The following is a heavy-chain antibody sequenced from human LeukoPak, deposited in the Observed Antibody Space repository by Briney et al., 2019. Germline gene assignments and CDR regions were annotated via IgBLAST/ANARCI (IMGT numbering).Heavy chain of an antibody. Sequence: GGSLRLSCAASGFTFSSYWMSWVRQAPGKGLEWVANIKQDGSEKYYVDSVKGRFTISRDNAKNSLYLQMNSLRAEDTAVYYCATEYYYDSSGTSGGFDYWGQGTLVTVSS. CDR1: GFTFSSYW. J-gene: IGHJ4*02. CDR2: IKQDGSEK. CDR3: ATEYYYDSSGTSGGFDY. D-gene: IGHD3-22*01. V-gene: IGHV3-7*01.